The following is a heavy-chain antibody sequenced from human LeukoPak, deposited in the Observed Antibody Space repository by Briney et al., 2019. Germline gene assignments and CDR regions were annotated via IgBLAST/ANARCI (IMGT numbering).Heavy chain of an antibody. D-gene: IGHD3-10*01. V-gene: IGHV3-66*03. Sequence: PGGSLRLSCAVSGFSVTNSHMDWVRQAPGKGLEWVSLIRGSGATLYADSVKGRFTISRDDSKNTVYLQMNSLRVEDTAVYFCVRDRAGTQDWVELDPWGQGTLVTVSS. CDR2: IRGSGAT. J-gene: IGHJ5*02. CDR3: VRDRAGTQDWVELDP. CDR1: GFSVTNSH.